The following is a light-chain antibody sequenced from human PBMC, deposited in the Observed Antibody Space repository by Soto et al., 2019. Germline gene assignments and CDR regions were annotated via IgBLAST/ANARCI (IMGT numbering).Light chain of an antibody. CDR3: QQYNNWPYT. Sequence: EIVMTQSPATLSVSPGERATLSCRASKSVSSNLAWYQQKPGQAPRLLIYGASTRATGIPARFSGSGSGTEFTLTISSLQSEEFAVYYCQQYNNWPYTFGQGTRLEIK. CDR1: KSVSSN. J-gene: IGKJ5*01. V-gene: IGKV3-15*01. CDR2: GAS.